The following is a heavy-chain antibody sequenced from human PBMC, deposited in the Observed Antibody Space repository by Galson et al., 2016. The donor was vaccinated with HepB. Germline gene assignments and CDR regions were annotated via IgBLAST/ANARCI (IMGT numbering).Heavy chain of an antibody. D-gene: IGHD4-11*01. CDR1: GGSISSSSYY. Sequence: CTVSGGSISSSSYYWGWIRQPPGRGLEWIGNIYYSGSTYYKPSLKSRVTISADTSKNQFSLKLSSVTAADTAIYYCARTLKIRDDDSKSYYYHGMDVWGKGTTVTVSS. CDR2: IYYSGST. V-gene: IGHV4-39*01. CDR3: ARTLKIRDDDSKSYYYHGMDV. J-gene: IGHJ6*04.